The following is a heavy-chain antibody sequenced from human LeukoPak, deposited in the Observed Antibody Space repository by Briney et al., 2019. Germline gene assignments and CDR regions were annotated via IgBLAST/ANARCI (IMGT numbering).Heavy chain of an antibody. D-gene: IGHD2-2*01. V-gene: IGHV1-69*05. Sequence: WASVKVSCKAPGGTFSSYAISWVRQAPGQGLEWMGGIIPIFGTANYAQKFQGRVTITTDESTSTAYMELSSLRSEDTAVYYCARSGGPGCSSTSCYPSMYYYYYMDVWGKGTTVTVSS. CDR1: GGTFSSYA. J-gene: IGHJ6*03. CDR2: IIPIFGTA. CDR3: ARSGGPGCSSTSCYPSMYYYYYMDV.